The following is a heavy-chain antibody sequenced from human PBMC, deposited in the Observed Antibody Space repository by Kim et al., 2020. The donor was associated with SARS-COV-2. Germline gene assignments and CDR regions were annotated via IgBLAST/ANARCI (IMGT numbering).Heavy chain of an antibody. J-gene: IGHJ4*02. CDR3: ARDKGALDY. V-gene: IGHV3-7*01. D-gene: IGHD1-26*01. CDR1: GFTFRSSYW. Sequence: GGSLRLSCAASGFTFRSSYWMSWVRQAPGKGPEWVANINEDGREKFYMDSVKGRFTISRDNAQNSLYLQMDSLRAEDTADYYCARDKGALDYWGQGTLVT. CDR2: INEDGREK.